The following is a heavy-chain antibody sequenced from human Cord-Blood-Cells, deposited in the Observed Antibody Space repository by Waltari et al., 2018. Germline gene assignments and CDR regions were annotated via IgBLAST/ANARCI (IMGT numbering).Heavy chain of an antibody. CDR3: ARVLGYYDSSGYLGEEDV. Sequence: EVQLVESGGGLIQPGGSLRLPCAASGFTVSSNYMSWVRPAPGTGLEWVSVIYSGGSTYYADSVKGRFTISRDNSKNTLYLQMNSLRAEDTAVYYCARVLGYYDSSGYLGEEDVWGQGTTVTVSS. V-gene: IGHV3-53*01. CDR2: IYSGGST. J-gene: IGHJ6*02. D-gene: IGHD3-22*01. CDR1: GFTVSSNY.